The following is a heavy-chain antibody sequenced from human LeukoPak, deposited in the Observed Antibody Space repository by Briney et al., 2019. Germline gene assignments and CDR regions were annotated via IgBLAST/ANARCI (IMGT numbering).Heavy chain of an antibody. V-gene: IGHV3-33*01. D-gene: IGHD1-7*01. CDR3: ARDLSKNSYFDY. Sequence: PGGSLRLSCAASGFTFSTSGMHWVRQAPGKVLEWVAIIYYDGNNKYYADSVKGRFTISRDNSKNTLYLQMNSLRVEDTAVYYCARDLSKNSYFDYWGQGTLVTVSS. J-gene: IGHJ4*02. CDR1: GFTFSTSG. CDR2: IYYDGNNK.